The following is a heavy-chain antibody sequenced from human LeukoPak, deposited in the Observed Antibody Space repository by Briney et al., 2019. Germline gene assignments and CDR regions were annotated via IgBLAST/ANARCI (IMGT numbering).Heavy chain of an antibody. D-gene: IGHD6-19*01. V-gene: IGHV3-30*14. Sequence: PGGSLRLSCLASGFSFNRYAMHWVRQAPGKGLEWLAVISYDGTTTYYANSVKGRFTISRDNSKSSLYLQMNSLRAEDTAVYYCARCKGGWSDHYYGLDVWGQGTTVTVSS. CDR3: ARCKGGWSDHYYGLDV. CDR1: GFSFNRYA. CDR2: ISYDGTTT. J-gene: IGHJ6*02.